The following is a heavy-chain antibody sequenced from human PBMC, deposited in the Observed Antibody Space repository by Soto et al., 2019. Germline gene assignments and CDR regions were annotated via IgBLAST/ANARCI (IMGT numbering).Heavy chain of an antibody. CDR1: GGSISSNY. V-gene: IGHV4-59*01. Sequence: SETLSLTCTVSGGSISSNYWSWIRQPPGKGLEWIGYIYYSGSTNYNPSLKSRVTISVDTSKNQFSLKLSSVTAADTAVYYCARIYSGSYYHYWGPATLVTVSS. J-gene: IGHJ4*02. D-gene: IGHD1-26*01. CDR2: IYYSGST. CDR3: ARIYSGSYYHY.